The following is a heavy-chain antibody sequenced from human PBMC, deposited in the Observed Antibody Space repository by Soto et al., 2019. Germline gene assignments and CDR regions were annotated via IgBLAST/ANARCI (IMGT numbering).Heavy chain of an antibody. CDR3: ARVPGYSYCPVDY. V-gene: IGHV3-64*01. Sequence: GGSLRLSCAASGFTFSSYAMHWVRQAPGKGLEYVSAISSNGGSTYYANSVKGRFTISRDNSKNTLYLQMGSLRAEDMAVYYCARVPGYSYCPVDYWGQGTLVTVSS. D-gene: IGHD5-18*01. CDR2: ISSNGGST. CDR1: GFTFSSYA. J-gene: IGHJ4*02.